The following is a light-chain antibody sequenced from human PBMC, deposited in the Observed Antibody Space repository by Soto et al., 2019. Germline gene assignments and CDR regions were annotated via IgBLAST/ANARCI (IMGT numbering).Light chain of an antibody. CDR1: SSDIGSYNH. Sequence: QSVLTQPASVSGSPGQSITISCSGTSSDIGSYNHVAWYQQFPGKSTKLMIYAVSDPPPGVSDRFSRSKSGITASLTISGLQAEDEADYYCISYSDRQSYLFGTGTKVTVL. J-gene: IGLJ1*01. CDR2: AVS. V-gene: IGLV2-14*03. CDR3: ISYSDRQSYL.